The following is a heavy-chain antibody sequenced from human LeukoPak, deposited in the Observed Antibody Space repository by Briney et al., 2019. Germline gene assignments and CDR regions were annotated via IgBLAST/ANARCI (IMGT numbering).Heavy chain of an antibody. CDR2: MSGSGGST. Sequence: GGSLRPSCAASKFTFSNYAMSWVRQAPGKGLEWVSGMSGSGGSTYYADSVKGRFTISRDNSKNTLYLQMNSLRVEDTAVYYCAKVGFTIFGVVRGPHDYWGQGTRVTVSS. CDR1: KFTFSNYA. D-gene: IGHD3-3*01. V-gene: IGHV3-23*01. J-gene: IGHJ4*02. CDR3: AKVGFTIFGVVRGPHDY.